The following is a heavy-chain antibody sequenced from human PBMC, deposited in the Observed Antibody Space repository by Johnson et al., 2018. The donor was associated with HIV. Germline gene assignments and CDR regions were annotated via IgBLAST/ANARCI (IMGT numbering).Heavy chain of an antibody. J-gene: IGHJ3*02. CDR1: GFSFSPYA. Sequence: QVQLVESGGGVVQPGRSLRLSCAASGFSFSPYALHWVRQTPGKGLEWVAVIRYDGSNKYYVDSVKGRFTISRDNAKNSLYLQMNSLRAEDTAVYYCAREYYVSGSDAFDIWGQGTMVTVSS. CDR3: AREYYVSGSDAFDI. CDR2: IRYDGSNK. D-gene: IGHD3-10*01. V-gene: IGHV3-33*08.